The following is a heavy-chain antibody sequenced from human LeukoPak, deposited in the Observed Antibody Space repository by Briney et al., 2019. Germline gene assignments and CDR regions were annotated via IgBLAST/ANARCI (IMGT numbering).Heavy chain of an antibody. D-gene: IGHD6-19*01. CDR1: GYTFTSYY. V-gene: IGHV1-46*01. Sequence: ASVKVSCKASGYTFTSYYMHWVRQAPGQGLEWMGIINPSGGSASYAQKFQGRVTMTRDMSTSTVYMELSSLRPEDTAVYYCARDPVAGDYWGQGTLVTVSS. CDR2: INPSGGSA. J-gene: IGHJ4*02. CDR3: ARDPVAGDY.